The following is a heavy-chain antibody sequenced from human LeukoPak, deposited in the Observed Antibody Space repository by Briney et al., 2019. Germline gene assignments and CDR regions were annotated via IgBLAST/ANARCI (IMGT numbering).Heavy chain of an antibody. CDR3: ARDLKGAITWTGLSAGMDV. CDR2: ISVYNGNT. D-gene: IGHD1-1*01. Sequence: ASVTVSCKASGYTFTTYAISWVRQAPGQGREWMGWISVYNGNTNYAQKFQGRVSMTTDTSTSTAYMELRSLSSDDTAVYYCARDLKGAITWTGLSAGMDVWGQGTTVTVSS. V-gene: IGHV1-18*01. J-gene: IGHJ6*02. CDR1: GYTFTTYA.